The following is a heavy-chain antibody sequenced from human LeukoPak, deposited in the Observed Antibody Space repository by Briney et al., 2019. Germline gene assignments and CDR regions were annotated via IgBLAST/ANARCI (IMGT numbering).Heavy chain of an antibody. J-gene: IGHJ4*02. Sequence: SETLSLTCTVSGGSISSYYWGWIRQPPGKGLEWIGYIYYSGSTNYNPSLKSRVTISVDTSKNQFSLKLSSVTAADTAVYYCAREVVTTPMITFGGVIDTTTYFDYWGQGTLVTVSS. V-gene: IGHV4-59*12. CDR3: AREVVTTPMITFGGVIDTTTYFDY. CDR1: GGSISSYY. CDR2: IYYSGST. D-gene: IGHD3-16*02.